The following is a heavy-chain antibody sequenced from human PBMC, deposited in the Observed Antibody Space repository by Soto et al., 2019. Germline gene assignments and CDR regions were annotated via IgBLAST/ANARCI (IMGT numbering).Heavy chain of an antibody. CDR1: GYTFTNYA. D-gene: IGHD3-22*01. CDR2: INAGNGDT. Sequence: QVQLVQSGPEEKKPGASVRVSGKASGYTFTNYAIHWVRQAPGRGLGGMGWINAGNGDTEYSQKFQSRVTFTRDASASTAYMELSSLRSEDTAVYYCARDQGYNDRSGYYYYWGQGTLVTVSS. J-gene: IGHJ4*02. V-gene: IGHV1-3*05. CDR3: ARDQGYNDRSGYYYY.